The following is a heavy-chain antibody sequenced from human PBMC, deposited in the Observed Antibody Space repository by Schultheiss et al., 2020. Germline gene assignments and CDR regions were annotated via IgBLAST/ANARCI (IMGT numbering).Heavy chain of an antibody. V-gene: IGHV4-4*02. D-gene: IGHD6-19*01. CDR2: IYHSGST. J-gene: IGHJ4*02. Sequence: SETLSLTCAVSGGSISSSNWWSWVRQPPGKGLEWIGEIYHSGSTNYNPSLKSRVTISVDTSKNQFSLKLSSVTAADMAVYYCTRVQYSSGWYGVIEDWGQGTLVTVSS. CDR3: TRVQYSSGWYGVIED. CDR1: GGSISSSNW.